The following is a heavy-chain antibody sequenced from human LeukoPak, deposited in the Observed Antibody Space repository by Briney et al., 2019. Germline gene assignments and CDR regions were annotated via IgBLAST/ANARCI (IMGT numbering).Heavy chain of an antibody. CDR1: GGSVTSTNW. Sequence: SETLSLTCDVSGGSVTSTNWWTWVRQPPGKGLEWIGEVHLDGRTNFNTSLKSRLTMSVDLSENHVSLKLTSVTAADTAVYYCAREGGFYRPLDYSGQGTLVTVSS. V-gene: IGHV4-4*02. CDR3: AREGGFYRPLDY. CDR2: VHLDGRT. J-gene: IGHJ4*02. D-gene: IGHD6-25*01.